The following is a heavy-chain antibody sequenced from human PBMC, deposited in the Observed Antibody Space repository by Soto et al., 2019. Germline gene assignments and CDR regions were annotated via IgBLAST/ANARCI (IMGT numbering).Heavy chain of an antibody. D-gene: IGHD3-10*01. J-gene: IGHJ6*02. CDR1: GGSISSSNW. CDR2: IYHSGST. CDR3: ARDRRAIINNKISTSDYYYGMDV. V-gene: IGHV4-4*02. Sequence: SETLSLTCAVSGGSISSSNWWSWVRQPPGKGLEWIGEIYHSGSTNYNPSLKSRVTISVDKSKNQFSLKLSSVTAADTAVYYCARDRRAIINNKISTSDYYYGMDVWGQGTTVTVSS.